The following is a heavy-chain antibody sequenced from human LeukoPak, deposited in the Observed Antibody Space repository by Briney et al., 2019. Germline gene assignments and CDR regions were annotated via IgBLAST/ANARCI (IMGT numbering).Heavy chain of an antibody. CDR2: LSYDGSNK. CDR3: AKDTRVSGRPEGDY. CDR1: GFSFSGYA. D-gene: IGHD6-6*01. V-gene: IGHV3-30*04. J-gene: IGHJ4*02. Sequence: GGSLRLSCVASGFSFSGYAMNWVRQVPGKGLEWVAVLSYDGSNKYYADFVKGRFTISSDNYKHTLYLLMNILTAEDTALYYGAKDTRVSGRPEGDYWGQGTLVTVS.